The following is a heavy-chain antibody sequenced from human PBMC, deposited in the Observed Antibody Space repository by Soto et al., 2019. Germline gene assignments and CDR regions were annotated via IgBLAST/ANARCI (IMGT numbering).Heavy chain of an antibody. V-gene: IGHV3-33*01. Sequence: QVQLVESGGGVVQPGRSLRLSCEASGFTFSSYGMHWVRQAPGKGLEWVAVIWYDGSNKYYADSVKGRFTISRDNSKNTLYLQMNSLRAEDTAVYYCARDMYSSSSIDYWGQGTLVTVSS. CDR3: ARDMYSSSSIDY. CDR1: GFTFSSYG. J-gene: IGHJ4*02. CDR2: IWYDGSNK. D-gene: IGHD6-6*01.